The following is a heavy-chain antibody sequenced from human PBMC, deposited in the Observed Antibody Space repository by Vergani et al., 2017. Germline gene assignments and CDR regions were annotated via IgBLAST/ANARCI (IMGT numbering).Heavy chain of an antibody. CDR1: GFTFHQYG. V-gene: IGHV3-33*01. J-gene: IGHJ5*02. Sequence: QVQLVESGGGVVQPGRSLRLSCAASGFTFHQYGMHWVRQAPGKGMEWVAVTWYDGNNKQYADSVKGRFTISRDNSKSTMYLQMNSLRDEDTGVYYCARDLRVLYNRVDPWGQGTLVTVSS. CDR2: TWYDGNNK. D-gene: IGHD1-14*01. CDR3: ARDLRVLYNRVDP.